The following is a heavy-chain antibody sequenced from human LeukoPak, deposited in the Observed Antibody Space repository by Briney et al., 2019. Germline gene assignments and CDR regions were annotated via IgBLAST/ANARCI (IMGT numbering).Heavy chain of an antibody. V-gene: IGHV1-8*03. CDR3: ARVSSIAARPSLGY. CDR2: MNPNSGNT. D-gene: IGHD6-6*01. CDR1: GYTFTSYD. J-gene: IGHJ4*02. Sequence: GASVKVSCKASGYTFTSYDINWVRQATGQGLEWMGWMNPNSGNTGYAQKFQGRVTITRNTSISTAYMELSSLRSEDTAVYYCARVSSIAARPSLGYWGQGTLVTVSS.